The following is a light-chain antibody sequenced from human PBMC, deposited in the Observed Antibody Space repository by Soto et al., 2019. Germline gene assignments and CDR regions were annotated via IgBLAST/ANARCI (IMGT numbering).Light chain of an antibody. J-gene: IGLJ3*02. Sequence: SYELTQPLSVSVALGQTARITCGGNNIGSKNVHWYQQKPGQAPVLVIYRDSNRPSGIPERFSGSNSGNTATLTNSRAQAGDEADDYCQVWDSSNVFGAGTKDTV. V-gene: IGLV3-9*01. CDR1: NIGSKN. CDR2: RDS. CDR3: QVWDSSNV.